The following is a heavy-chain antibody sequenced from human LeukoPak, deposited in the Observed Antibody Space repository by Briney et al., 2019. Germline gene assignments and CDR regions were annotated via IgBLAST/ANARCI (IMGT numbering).Heavy chain of an antibody. CDR1: GFTFSSYS. CDR3: AREGTELRFLEWLSD. J-gene: IGHJ4*02. D-gene: IGHD3-3*01. V-gene: IGHV3-21*01. CDR2: ISSSSSYI. Sequence: GGSLRLSXAASGFTFSSYSMNWVRQAPGKGLEWVSSISSSSSYIYYADSVKGRFTISRDNAKNSLYLQMNSLRAEDTAVYYCAREGTELRFLEWLSDWGQGTLVTVSS.